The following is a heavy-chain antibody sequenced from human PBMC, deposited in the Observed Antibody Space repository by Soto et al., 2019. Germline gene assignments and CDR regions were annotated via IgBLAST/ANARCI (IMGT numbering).Heavy chain of an antibody. CDR1: GESISSSSYY. D-gene: IGHD2-21*02. CDR2: IYYSGRT. V-gene: IGHV4-39*01. CDR3: ARQRTTVVTQAYFDH. J-gene: IGHJ4*02. Sequence: SETLSLTCIVSGESISSSSYYWGWIRQPPGKGLEWTGSIYYSGRTYYNPSFKSRVTISIDTSKNQFSLKLSSVTATDTAVYYCARQRTTVVTQAYFDHWGQGALVTVSS.